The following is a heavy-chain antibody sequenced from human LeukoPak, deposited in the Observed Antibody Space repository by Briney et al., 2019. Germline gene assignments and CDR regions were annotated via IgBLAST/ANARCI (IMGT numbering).Heavy chain of an antibody. V-gene: IGHV4-38-2*02. CDR1: GGSISSYY. CDR2: IYHSGST. CDR3: ARDHLGTMVRGVITK. D-gene: IGHD3-10*01. J-gene: IGHJ4*02. Sequence: SETLSLTCTVSGGSISSYYWSWIRQPPGKGLEWIGSIYHSGSTYYNPSLKSRVTISVDTSKNQFSLKLSSVTAADTAVYYCARDHLGTMVRGVITKWGQGTLVTVSS.